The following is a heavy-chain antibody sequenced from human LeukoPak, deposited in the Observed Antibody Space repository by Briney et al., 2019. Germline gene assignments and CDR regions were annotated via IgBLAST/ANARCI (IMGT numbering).Heavy chain of an antibody. CDR2: ISYNARHE. J-gene: IGHJ4*02. V-gene: IGHV3-30*03. CDR3: VRGGSPPTSTWSLDG. D-gene: IGHD2-2*01. Sequence: GGSLRLSCVASGFTFSGFGMHWVRQAPGKGLEWVAVISYNARHEYYRDSVKGRFSISRDNSKNTVSLQMDSLTIEDTAVYYCVRGGSPPTSTWSLDGWGQGTLVSVSS. CDR1: GFTFSGFG.